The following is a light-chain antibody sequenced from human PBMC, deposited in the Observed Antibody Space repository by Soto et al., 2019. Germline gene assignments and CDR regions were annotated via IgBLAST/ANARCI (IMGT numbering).Light chain of an antibody. CDR2: GTS. Sequence: ELVLTQSPGTLSLSPGERATLSCRASQSVVSRYLAWDQQKPGQAPRLLIYGTSSRATGIPDRFSGSGSGTDSTLGISRLEAEDVAVSYCQGYCSSPLYTFGQGTKLEIK. J-gene: IGKJ2*01. CDR3: QGYCSSPLYT. CDR1: QSVVSRY. V-gene: IGKV3-20*01.